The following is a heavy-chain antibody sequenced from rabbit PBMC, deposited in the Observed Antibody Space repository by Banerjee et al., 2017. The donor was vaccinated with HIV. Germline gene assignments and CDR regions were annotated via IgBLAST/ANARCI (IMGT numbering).Heavy chain of an antibody. J-gene: IGHJ4*01. CDR2: IYAGKGST. Sequence: PLKETGGGLVQPGGSLTLSCKASGFDFSDYYMSWVRQAPGKELEWIGIIYAGKGSTYYASWKNSRCTIYKDNAKNTVERQWKRRQEADKATDFCARASTLSIESYSLWGQGTLVTVS. D-gene: IGHD7-1*01. V-gene: IGHV1S7*01. CDR3: ARASTLSIESYSL. CDR1: GFDFSDYY.